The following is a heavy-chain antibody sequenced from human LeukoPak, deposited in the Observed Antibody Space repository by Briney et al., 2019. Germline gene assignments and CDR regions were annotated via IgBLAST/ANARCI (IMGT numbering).Heavy chain of an antibody. CDR1: VCSFSSYA. CDR3: ARSGSYAFDI. CDR2: ISYDGSNK. D-gene: IGHD6-25*01. Sequence: GGALRVSCAGCVCSFSSYAIHGVRQAPGKGLEWVAVISYDGSNKYDADSVKGRFTISRDNSKNTLSLQMNSLRAEDTTVYYCARSGSYAFDIWGQGTMVTVSS. J-gene: IGHJ3*02. V-gene: IGHV3-30-3*01.